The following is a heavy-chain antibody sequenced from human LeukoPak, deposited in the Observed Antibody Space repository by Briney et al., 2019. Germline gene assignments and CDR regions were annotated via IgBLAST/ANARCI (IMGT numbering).Heavy chain of an antibody. J-gene: IGHJ4*02. D-gene: IGHD6-19*01. CDR3: ATTVAGYPDDYFDF. CDR1: EFTFSNYW. CDR2: TSQDGSKN. V-gene: IGHV3-7*01. Sequence: PGGSLRLSCAASEFTFSNYWMSWVRQPPGKGLERVAHTSQDGSKNYYVDSVRGRFTISRDNAKNSLYLHMNILRAEGTAVYYCATTVAGYPDDYFDFWGQGILVTVSS.